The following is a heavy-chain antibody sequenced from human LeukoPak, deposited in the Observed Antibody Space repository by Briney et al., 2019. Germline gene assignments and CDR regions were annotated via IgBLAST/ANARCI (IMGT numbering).Heavy chain of an antibody. CDR1: GGSISSSSYY. CDR3: ARESIVLGTFDY. J-gene: IGHJ4*02. Sequence: SETLSLTCTVSGGSISSSSYYWGWIRQPPGKGLEWIGSIYYSGSTYYNPSLKSRVTISVDTSKNQFSLKLSSVTAADTAVYYCARESIVLGTFDYWGQGTLVSVSS. V-gene: IGHV4-39*07. CDR2: IYYSGST. D-gene: IGHD6-13*01.